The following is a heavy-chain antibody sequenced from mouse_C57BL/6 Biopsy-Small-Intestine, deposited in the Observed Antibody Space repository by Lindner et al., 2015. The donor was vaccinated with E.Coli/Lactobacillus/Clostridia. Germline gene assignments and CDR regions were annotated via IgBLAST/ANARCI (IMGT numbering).Heavy chain of an antibody. CDR3: ASLIYYYGSSYWYFDV. CDR2: INPNYGTT. Sequence: VQLQESGPELVKPGASVKISCKASGYSFTDYNMNWVKQSNGKSLEWIGVINPNYGTTSYNQKFKGKATLTVDQSSSTAYMQLNSQTSEDSAVYYCASLIYYYGSSYWYFDVWGTGTTVTVSS. V-gene: IGHV1-39*01. J-gene: IGHJ1*03. CDR1: GYSFTDYN. D-gene: IGHD1-1*01.